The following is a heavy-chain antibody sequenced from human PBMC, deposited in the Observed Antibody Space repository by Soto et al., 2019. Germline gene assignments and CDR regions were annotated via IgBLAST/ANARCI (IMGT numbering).Heavy chain of an antibody. CDR1: GGTFSNSA. CDR2: IMPIFRTP. Sequence: QVQLEQSGAEVKKPGSSVKLSCKASGGTFSNSAISLVRQAPGQGLEWMGRIMPIFRTPDYAQKFQGSVTITADESTTTAYLEWSGLKPDDTAVYYCARDKDRAQLGFNYYSILDVWGQGTTVTVPS. V-gene: IGHV1-69*12. D-gene: IGHD2-21*02. CDR3: ARDKDRAQLGFNYYSILDV. J-gene: IGHJ6*02.